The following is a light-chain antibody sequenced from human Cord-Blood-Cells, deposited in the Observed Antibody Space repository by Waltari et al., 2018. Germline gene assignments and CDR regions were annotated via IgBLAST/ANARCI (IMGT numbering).Light chain of an antibody. CDR1: QSVLYSSNNKNY. J-gene: IGKJ3*01. V-gene: IGKV4-1*01. CDR3: QQYYSTPGVT. Sequence: DIVMTQSPDSLAVSLGERATINCKSSQSVLYSSNNKNYVAWYQQKPGQPPKLLIYWASTRESGVPDRFSGTGSGTDFPLTISSLQAEDVAVYYCQQYYSTPGVTFGPGTKVDIK. CDR2: WAS.